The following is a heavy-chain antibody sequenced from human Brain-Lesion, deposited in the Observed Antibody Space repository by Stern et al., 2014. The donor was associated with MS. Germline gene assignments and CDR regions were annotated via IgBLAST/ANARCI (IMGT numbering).Heavy chain of an antibody. J-gene: IGHJ5*01. CDR1: GFTFSNYW. CDR2: VNNDGRRT. Sequence: VQLVESGGGLVQPGGSLRLSCAASGFTFSNYWMNWVRQAPGQGLVWVSRVNNDGRRTSYADSVKGRFTMSRDNAKNTLYLQMKSLRVEDTAIYYCARGERWFDSWGQGTLVTVSS. CDR3: ARGERWFDS. D-gene: IGHD3-10*01. V-gene: IGHV3-74*02.